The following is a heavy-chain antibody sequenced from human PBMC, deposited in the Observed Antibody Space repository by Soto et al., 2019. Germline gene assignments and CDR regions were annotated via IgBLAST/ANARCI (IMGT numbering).Heavy chain of an antibody. Sequence: EVQLVESGGGLVQPGGSLRLSCEASGFTFSNYWFHWVRQAPGKGLVWVSRTNQHGTIIDYADFAKGRFTISRDNAKNMLYWEMNRLGAENMVVYDCRRDRGGGGGFWGQGTLVTVSS. CDR2: TNQHGTII. CDR3: RRDRGGGGGF. V-gene: IGHV3-74*01. D-gene: IGHD3-16*01. J-gene: IGHJ4*02. CDR1: GFTFSNYW.